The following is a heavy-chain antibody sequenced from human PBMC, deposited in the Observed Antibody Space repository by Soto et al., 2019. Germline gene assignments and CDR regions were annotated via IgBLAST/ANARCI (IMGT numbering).Heavy chain of an antibody. D-gene: IGHD4-17*01. V-gene: IGHV3-48*01. CDR3: ARVGTVLDY. Sequence: EVQLVESGGGLVQPGGSLRLSCAASGFTFSSYSMNWVRQAPGKGLEWVSYISRSSSTINYADSVKGRFTISRDKAKNSLYLQMNSLRAEDTAVYYCARVGTVLDYWGQGTLVTVSS. CDR2: ISRSSSTI. J-gene: IGHJ4*02. CDR1: GFTFSSYS.